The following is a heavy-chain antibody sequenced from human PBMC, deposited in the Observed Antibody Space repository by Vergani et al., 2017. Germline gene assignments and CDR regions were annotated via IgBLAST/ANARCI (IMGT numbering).Heavy chain of an antibody. CDR3: ARVNTETNGHLYYYYYMDV. V-gene: IGHV4-34*01. CDR2: IDHTGRP. D-gene: IGHD4-11*01. CDR1: GGSFTSYH. J-gene: IGHJ6*03. Sequence: QVQLQQWGGGLLKPSETLSLTCVVNGGSFTSYHWTWIRQSPGEGLEWVGEIDHTGRPAYNPSLKSRLTMSVDKSRNQFSLTLNSVTATDTAIYFCARVNTETNGHLYYYYYMDVWGQGTAVTVS.